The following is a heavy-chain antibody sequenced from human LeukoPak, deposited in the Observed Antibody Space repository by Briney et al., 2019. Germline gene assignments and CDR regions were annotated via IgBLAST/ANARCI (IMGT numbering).Heavy chain of an antibody. CDR2: ISAYNGNT. CDR3: ARDSQAVARLFDY. CDR1: GYTFTGYY. Sequence: ASVKVSCKASGYTFTGYYMHWVRQAPGQGLEWMGWISAYNGNTNYAQKLQGRVTMTTDTSTSTAYMELRSLRSDDTAVYYCARDSQAVARLFDYWGQGTLVTVSS. D-gene: IGHD6-19*01. J-gene: IGHJ4*02. V-gene: IGHV1-18*04.